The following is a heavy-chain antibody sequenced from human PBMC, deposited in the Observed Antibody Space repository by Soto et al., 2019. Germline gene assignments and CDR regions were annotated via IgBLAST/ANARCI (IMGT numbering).Heavy chain of an antibody. V-gene: IGHV1-3*01. CDR3: ARALGFQSYNWFDP. J-gene: IGHJ5*01. Sequence: GASVKVSCKASGYTFTSYAMHWVRQAPGRRLEWMGWINAGNGNTKYSQKFQGRVTITRDTSASTAYMELSSLRSEDTAVYYCARALGFQSYNWFDPWGQGTLVTVS. CDR2: INAGNGNT. D-gene: IGHD3-10*01. CDR1: GYTFTSYA.